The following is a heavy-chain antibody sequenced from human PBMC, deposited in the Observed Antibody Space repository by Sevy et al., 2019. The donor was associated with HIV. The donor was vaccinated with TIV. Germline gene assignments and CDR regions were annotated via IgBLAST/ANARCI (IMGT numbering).Heavy chain of an antibody. CDR2: INHSGST. J-gene: IGHJ6*03. D-gene: IGHD5-12*01. CDR1: GGSFSGYY. CDR3: ARAYHKRWLQSGYYYYYMDV. Sequence: SETLSLTCAVYGGSFSGYYWSWIRQPPGKGLEWIGEINHSGSTNYNPSLKSRVTISVDTSKNQFSLKLSSVTAADTAVYYCARAYHKRWLQSGYYYYYMDVWGKGTTVTVSS. V-gene: IGHV4-34*01.